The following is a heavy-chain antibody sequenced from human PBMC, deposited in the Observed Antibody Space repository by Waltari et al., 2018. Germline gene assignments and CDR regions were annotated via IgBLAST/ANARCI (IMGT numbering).Heavy chain of an antibody. V-gene: IGHV3-7*01. J-gene: IGHJ4*02. Sequence: EVQLVESGGGLVQPGGSLRLSCAASGFTFSSYWMTWVRPAPGKGLEWVANIKQDGSEKYYVDSVKGRFTISRDNAKNSLYLQMNSLRAEDTAVYYCAREDPKRELSLGYWGQGTLVTVSS. D-gene: IGHD3-16*02. CDR2: IKQDGSEK. CDR3: AREDPKRELSLGY. CDR1: GFTFSSYW.